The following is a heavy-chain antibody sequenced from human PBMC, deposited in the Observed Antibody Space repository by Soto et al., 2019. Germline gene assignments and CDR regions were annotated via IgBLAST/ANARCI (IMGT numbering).Heavy chain of an antibody. V-gene: IGHV3-74*01. CDR2: ISRDGSNT. D-gene: IGHD3-16*01. J-gene: IGHJ4*02. Sequence: EVQLVESGGGLVQPGGSLRLSCAAPGMTFSNLRMHWVRQAPGKGLVWVSLISRDGSNTAYADTVKGRFTISRDNAKETMYLLMNSVRVEDTSIYYGTTQGGERSHRAYWGQGTLVIVSS. CDR1: GMTFSNLR. CDR3: TTQGGERSHRAY.